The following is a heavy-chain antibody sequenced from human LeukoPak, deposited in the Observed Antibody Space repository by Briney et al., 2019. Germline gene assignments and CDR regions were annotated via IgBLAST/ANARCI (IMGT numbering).Heavy chain of an antibody. CDR2: IWYDGSNK. Sequence: PGRSLRLSCAASGFTFSSYGMHWVRQAPGKGLEWVAVIWYDGSNKYYADSVKGRFTISRDNSKNTLYLQMNSLRAEDTAVYYCARAEYLYSSSWLIDYWGQGTLVTVSS. D-gene: IGHD6-13*01. V-gene: IGHV3-33*01. CDR1: GFTFSSYG. CDR3: ARAEYLYSSSWLIDY. J-gene: IGHJ4*02.